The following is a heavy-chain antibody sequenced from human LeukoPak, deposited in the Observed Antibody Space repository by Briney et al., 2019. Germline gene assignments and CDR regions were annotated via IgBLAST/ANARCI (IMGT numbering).Heavy chain of an antibody. CDR1: GGTFSSYA. V-gene: IGHV1-69*13. CDR2: ITPIFGTA. CDR3: GREAHSSSSHFDH. D-gene: IGHD6-13*01. J-gene: IGHJ4*02. Sequence: ASVKVSCKTSGGTFSSYAISWVRQAPGQGLEWMGGITPIFGTANYAQKFQGRVTITADESRSIAYMELSSLRSEDTAVYYCGREAHSSSSHFDHWGQGTLVTVSS.